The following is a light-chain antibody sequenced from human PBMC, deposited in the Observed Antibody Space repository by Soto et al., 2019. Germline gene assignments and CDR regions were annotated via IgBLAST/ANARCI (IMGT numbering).Light chain of an antibody. Sequence: EIVMTQTPATLSVSPGERATLSCRASQSVSSSLAWYQQKPGQAPRLIIYGASTRATGIPARFSGSGSGTEFTLTISSLQSEDFAVYYCQQYNNWPPWTFGQGTKVEIK. CDR1: QSVSSS. J-gene: IGKJ1*01. CDR2: GAS. CDR3: QQYNNWPPWT. V-gene: IGKV3-15*01.